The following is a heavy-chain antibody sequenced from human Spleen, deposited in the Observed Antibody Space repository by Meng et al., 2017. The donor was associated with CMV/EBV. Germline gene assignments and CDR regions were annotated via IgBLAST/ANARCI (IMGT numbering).Heavy chain of an antibody. V-gene: IGHV3-7*01. CDR3: ARVGGEDGMDV. CDR2: INQDGSEK. Sequence: GGSLRLSCAASGFTFSSYAMHWVRQAPGKGLEWVANINQDGSEKYYVDSVKGRITISRDNAKNTLYLQMNSLRAEDTAVYYCARVGGEDGMDVWGQGTTVTVSS. CDR1: GFTFSSYA. D-gene: IGHD3-16*01. J-gene: IGHJ6*02.